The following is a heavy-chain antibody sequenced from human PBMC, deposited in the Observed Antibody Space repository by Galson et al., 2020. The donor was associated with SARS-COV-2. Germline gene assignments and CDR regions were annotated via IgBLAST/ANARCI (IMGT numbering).Heavy chain of an antibody. CDR1: GFTFSSYG. V-gene: IGHV3-30*18. J-gene: IGHJ3*01. CDR3: AKSGYYYDSSGYIQDAFDV. CDR2: ISYDGSNK. Sequence: SLRLSCAASGFTFSSYGMHWVRQAPGKGLEWVAVISYDGSNKYYADSVKGRFTISRDNSKNTLYLQMNSLRAEDTAVYYCAKSGYYYDSSGYIQDAFDVWGQGTMVTVSS. D-gene: IGHD3-22*01.